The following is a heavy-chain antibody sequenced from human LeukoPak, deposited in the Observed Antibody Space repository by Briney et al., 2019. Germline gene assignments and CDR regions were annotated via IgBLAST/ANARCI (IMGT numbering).Heavy chain of an antibody. CDR3: ASRLRDFDWPRITAVGYYFGMDG. CDR1: GGTFSRYA. J-gene: IGHJ6*02. V-gene: IGHV1-69*04. D-gene: IGHD3-9*01. CDR2: IIPLFGRA. Sequence: SLKVSCKASGGTFSRYAICWVGQTPGQGMEWMGRIIPLFGRANNAQQFHGRITITADKSTSTAYMEVSSLRSEVTAVYYCASRLRDFDWPRITAVGYYFGMDGWVQGTTVTVSS.